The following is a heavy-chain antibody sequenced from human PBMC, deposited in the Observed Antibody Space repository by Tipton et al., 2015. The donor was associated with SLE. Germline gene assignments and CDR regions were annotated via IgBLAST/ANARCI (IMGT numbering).Heavy chain of an antibody. D-gene: IGHD6-6*01. V-gene: IGHV4-34*01. J-gene: IGHJ4*02. CDR1: GGSFSGYY. CDR2: INHSGST. CDR3: ARGRIAARPEGFDY. Sequence: TLSLTCAVYGGSFSGYYWSWIRQPPGKGLEWIGEINHSGSTNYNPSLKSRVTISVDTSKNQFSLKLNSVIAADTAVYYCARGRIAARPEGFDYWGQGTLVTVSS.